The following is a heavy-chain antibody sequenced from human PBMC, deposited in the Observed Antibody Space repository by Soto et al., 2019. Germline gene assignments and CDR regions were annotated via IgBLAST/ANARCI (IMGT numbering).Heavy chain of an antibody. J-gene: IGHJ4*02. CDR2: IYYNGGT. CDR1: GGSISSYY. Sequence: SETLSLTCTVSGGSISSYYWSWIRQPPGKGLEWIGYIYYNGGTNYNPSLKSRVTISVDTSKNQFSLKLSSVTAADTAVYYCARAPTCCSSTSCYDTYYFDYWGQGTLVTVSS. CDR3: ARAPTCCSSTSCYDTYYFDY. D-gene: IGHD2-2*01. V-gene: IGHV4-59*01.